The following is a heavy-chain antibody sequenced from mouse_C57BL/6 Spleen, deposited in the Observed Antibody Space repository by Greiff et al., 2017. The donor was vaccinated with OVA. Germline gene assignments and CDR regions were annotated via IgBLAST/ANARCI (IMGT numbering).Heavy chain of an antibody. D-gene: IGHD1-1*01. Sequence: QVQLKQPGAELVRPGSSVKLSCKASGYTFTSYWMHWVKQRPIQGLEWIGNIDPSDSETHYNQKFKDKATLTVDKSSSTAYMQLSSLTSEDSAVYYCARRDDYYGSSYGYFDVWGTGTTVTVSS. CDR3: ARRDDYYGSSYGYFDV. J-gene: IGHJ1*03. CDR1: GYTFTSYW. V-gene: IGHV1-52*01. CDR2: IDPSDSET.